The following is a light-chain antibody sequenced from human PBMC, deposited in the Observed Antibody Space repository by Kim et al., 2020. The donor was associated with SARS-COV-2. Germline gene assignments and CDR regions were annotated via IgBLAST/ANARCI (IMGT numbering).Light chain of an antibody. CDR2: KDN. J-gene: IGLJ2*01. Sequence: VYPGQTARSNGAGGKLGDENGCWHQQRPGQAPVMVIQKDNQRPSGIPERFSGSDAGNTATLTISGTEAIDEADYYCQAWGSYTVVFGGGTQLTVL. CDR3: QAWGSYTVV. CDR1: KLGDEN. V-gene: IGLV3-1*01.